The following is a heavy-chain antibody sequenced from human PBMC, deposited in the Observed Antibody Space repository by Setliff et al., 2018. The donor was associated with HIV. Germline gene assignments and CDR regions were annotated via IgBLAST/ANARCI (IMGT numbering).Heavy chain of an antibody. CDR1: GGSISSYY. CDR3: GRQVPVPGVAVTPIDY. CDR2: IFYTGST. Sequence: SETLSLTCTVSGGSISSYYWTWLRQFPGKGLEWIGFIFYTGSTTYNPALNSRVTTSVDTSKNQFSLKLSSVTAADTAVYYCGRQVPVPGVAVTPIDYWGQGTLVTVSS. D-gene: IGHD3-22*01. J-gene: IGHJ4*02. V-gene: IGHV4-59*08.